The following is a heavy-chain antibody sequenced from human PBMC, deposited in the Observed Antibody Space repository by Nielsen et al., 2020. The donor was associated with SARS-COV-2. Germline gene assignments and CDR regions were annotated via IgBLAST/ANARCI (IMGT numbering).Heavy chain of an antibody. J-gene: IGHJ3*02. V-gene: IGHV3-53*01. CDR1: GLSVSDNN. Sequence: GGSLRLSCAVSGLSVSDNNMNWVRQAPGKGLEWVSILYSGGTTYYADSVKGRFTISRDNSKNTLDPQMNSLRAEDTAVYYCARDHGGGRADGFDIWGQGTMVTVSS. CDR3: ARDHGGGRADGFDI. D-gene: IGHD3-16*01. CDR2: LYSGGTT.